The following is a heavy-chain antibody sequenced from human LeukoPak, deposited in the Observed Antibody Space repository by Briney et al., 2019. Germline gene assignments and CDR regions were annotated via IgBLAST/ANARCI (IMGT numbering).Heavy chain of an antibody. CDR3: ARVNWGSWTRDAFDI. Sequence: GGSLRLSCAASGFTFSKYWLHWLRQAPGKGLVWVSRINPDDKSASYADSVKGRFTIARDDARKTLYLQMNSLRAEDTAVYYCARVNWGSWTRDAFDIWGQGTMVTVSS. CDR2: INPDDKSA. CDR1: GFTFSKYW. V-gene: IGHV3-74*01. D-gene: IGHD7-27*01. J-gene: IGHJ3*02.